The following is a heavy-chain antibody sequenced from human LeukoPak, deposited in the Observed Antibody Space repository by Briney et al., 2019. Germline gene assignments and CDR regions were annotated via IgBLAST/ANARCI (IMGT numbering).Heavy chain of an antibody. V-gene: IGHV4-59*01. CDR2: IYYSGST. Sequence: SETLSLTCTVSGGSISSYYWSWIRQPPGKGLEWIGYIYYSGSTNYNPSLKSRVTISVDTSKSQFSLKLSSVTAADTAVYYCARVPNDSSGYPLDYWGQGTLVTVSS. CDR1: GGSISSYY. J-gene: IGHJ4*02. D-gene: IGHD3-22*01. CDR3: ARVPNDSSGYPLDY.